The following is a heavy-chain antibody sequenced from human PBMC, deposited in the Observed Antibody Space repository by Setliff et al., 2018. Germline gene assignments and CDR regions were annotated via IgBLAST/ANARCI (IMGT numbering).Heavy chain of an antibody. CDR3: ARDGGEY. J-gene: IGHJ4*02. V-gene: IGHV3-48*03. CDR2: ISSSGDST. CDR1: GFTFSSYE. D-gene: IGHD3-16*01. Sequence: PGGSLRLSCAASGFTFSSYEMNWVRQAPGKGLEWVSYISSSGDSTYYADSVKGRFTISRDNSKNTLYLQMNSLRAEDTAVYYCARDGGEYWGQGTLVTVSS.